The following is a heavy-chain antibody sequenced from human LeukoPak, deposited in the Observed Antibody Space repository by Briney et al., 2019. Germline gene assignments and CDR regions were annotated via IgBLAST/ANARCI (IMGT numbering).Heavy chain of an antibody. CDR1: GYTFTGYY. D-gene: IGHD3-10*01. V-gene: IGHV1-2*02. Sequence: ASVKVSCKASGYTFTGYYMHWVRQAPGQGLEWMGWINPNSGGTNCAQKFQGRVTMTRDTSISTAYMELSRLRSDDTAVYYCARDREGSGGGYYFDYWGQGTLVTVSS. J-gene: IGHJ4*02. CDR2: INPNSGGT. CDR3: ARDREGSGGGYYFDY.